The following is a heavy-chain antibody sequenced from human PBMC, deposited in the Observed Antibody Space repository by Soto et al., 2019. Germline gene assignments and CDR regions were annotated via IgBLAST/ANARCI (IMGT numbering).Heavy chain of an antibody. CDR1: GFSLSTSGMR. D-gene: IGHD1-1*01. CDR2: IDWDDDK. V-gene: IGHV2-70*04. J-gene: IGHJ5*02. CDR3: GRPGTDGSWFEP. Sequence: SGPTLVNPTQTLTLTCTFSGFSLSTSGMRVSWIRQPPGKALEWLARIDWDDDKFYSTSLRTRLTISKATSKNQVVLTMTNMDPVDTAPFYRGRPGTDGSWFEPWGEGALVTASS.